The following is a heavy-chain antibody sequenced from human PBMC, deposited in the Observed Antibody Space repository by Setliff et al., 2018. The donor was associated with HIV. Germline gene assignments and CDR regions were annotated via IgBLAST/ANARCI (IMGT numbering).Heavy chain of an antibody. CDR2: IIPIIGIT. D-gene: IGHD3-3*01. Sequence: SVKVSCKASGYTFTSYYMNWVRQAPGQGLEWMGGIIPIIGITNQAQKFQGRVTITADKSTNTAYMELSSLRSEDTAVYYCARGITIFGVALNPEFDYWGQGTLVTVSS. V-gene: IGHV1-69*10. CDR1: GYTFTSYY. J-gene: IGHJ4*02. CDR3: ARGITIFGVALNPEFDY.